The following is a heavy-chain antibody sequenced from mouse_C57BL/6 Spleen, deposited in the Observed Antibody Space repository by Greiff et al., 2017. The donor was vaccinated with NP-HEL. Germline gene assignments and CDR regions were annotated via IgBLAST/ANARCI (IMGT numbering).Heavy chain of an antibody. Sequence: EVQLQQSGPVLVKPGASVKMSCKASGYTFTDYYMNWVKQSHGKSLEWIGVINPYNGGTSYNQKFKGQATLTVDKSSSTAYMELNSLTSEDSAVYYCARPGSSVRFAYWGQGTLVTVSA. D-gene: IGHD3-2*02. J-gene: IGHJ3*01. CDR3: ARPGSSVRFAY. V-gene: IGHV1-19*01. CDR2: INPYNGGT. CDR1: GYTFTDYY.